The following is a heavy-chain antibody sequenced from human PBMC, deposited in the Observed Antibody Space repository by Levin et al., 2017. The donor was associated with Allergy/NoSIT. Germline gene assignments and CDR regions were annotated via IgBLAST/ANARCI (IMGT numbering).Heavy chain of an antibody. Sequence: SLKISCAASGFTFDDYAMHWVRQAPGKGLEWVSGISWNSGSIGYADSVKGRFTISRDNAKNSLYLQMNSLRAEDTALYYCAKDTVYCSSTSCLSGAFDIWGQGTMVTVSS. J-gene: IGHJ3*02. CDR1: GFTFDDYA. D-gene: IGHD2-2*01. CDR3: AKDTVYCSSTSCLSGAFDI. CDR2: ISWNSGSI. V-gene: IGHV3-9*01.